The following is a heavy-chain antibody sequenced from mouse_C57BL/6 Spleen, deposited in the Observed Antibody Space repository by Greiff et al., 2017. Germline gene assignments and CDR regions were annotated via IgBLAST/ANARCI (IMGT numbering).Heavy chain of an antibody. Sequence: QVQLQQPGTELVKPGASVKLSCKASGYTFTSYWMHWVKQRPGQGLEWIGNINPSNGGTNYNEKFKSKATLTVDTSSSTAYMQLSSLTSEDSAVYYCANYGSSYVVFDYWGQGTTLTVSS. V-gene: IGHV1-53*01. CDR2: INPSNGGT. CDR3: ANYGSSYVVFDY. D-gene: IGHD1-1*01. CDR1: GYTFTSYW. J-gene: IGHJ2*01.